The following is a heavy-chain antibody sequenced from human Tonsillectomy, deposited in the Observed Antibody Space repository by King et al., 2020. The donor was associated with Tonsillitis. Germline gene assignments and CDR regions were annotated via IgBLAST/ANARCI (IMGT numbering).Heavy chain of an antibody. CDR1: GYTFSSFG. CDR2: INVYNGNT. V-gene: IGHV1-18*04. D-gene: IGHD1-20*01. Sequence: QLVQSGAEVKKPGASVKVSCKASGYTFSSFGISWVRQAPGHGLEWMGWINVYNGNTNYAQKFQGRVTMTTNTSTNTAYMDLRSLRSDDTAVYYCAREVTGYFDYGGQGTLVTVSS. J-gene: IGHJ4*02. CDR3: AREVTGYFDY.